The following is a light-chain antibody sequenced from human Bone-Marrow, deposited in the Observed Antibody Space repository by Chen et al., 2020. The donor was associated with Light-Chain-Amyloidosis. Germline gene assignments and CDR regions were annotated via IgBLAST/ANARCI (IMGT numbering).Light chain of an antibody. CDR3: QVWDRSSDRPV. J-gene: IGLJ3*02. V-gene: IGLV3-21*02. CDR2: VDS. CDR1: NIGSTS. Sequence: SYVLTQPSSVSVAPGQTATIACGGNNIGSTSVHWYQQTPGQAPLLVVYVDSARPSGIPERLSGSHSGNTATLTISRVEAGDEADYYCQVWDRSSDRPVFGGGTKLTVL.